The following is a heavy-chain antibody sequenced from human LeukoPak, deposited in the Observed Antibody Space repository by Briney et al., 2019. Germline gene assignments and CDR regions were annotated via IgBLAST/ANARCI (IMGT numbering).Heavy chain of an antibody. J-gene: IGHJ6*03. V-gene: IGHV3-43*01. D-gene: IGHD5-18*01. CDR3: AKDRVGYTKNYYYYYMDV. Sequence: GGSLRLSCAASGFTFDDYTMHWVRQAPGRGLEWVSLISWDGGSTKYADSVKGRFTSSRDNSKNSLYLQMNSLRTEDTALYYCAKDRVGYTKNYYYYYMDVWGKGTTVTVSS. CDR2: ISWDGGST. CDR1: GFTFDDYT.